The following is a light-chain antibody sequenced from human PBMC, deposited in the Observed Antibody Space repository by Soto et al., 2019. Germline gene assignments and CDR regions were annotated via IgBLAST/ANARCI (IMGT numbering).Light chain of an antibody. CDR3: HQYAHSPLT. V-gene: IGKV3-20*01. CDR1: QSVDRNF. CDR2: DVS. Sequence: IALTQSPGTLSLSPGESATLSCRASQSVDRNFLAWFQHKPGQAPRLLIYDVSNRATGIPDRFSASGSGTDFTLTVSRLEPEDFAVYYCHQYAHSPLTFGGGTKVETK. J-gene: IGKJ4*01.